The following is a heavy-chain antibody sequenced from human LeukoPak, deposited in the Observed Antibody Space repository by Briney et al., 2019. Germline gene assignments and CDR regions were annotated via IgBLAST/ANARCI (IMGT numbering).Heavy chain of an antibody. V-gene: IGHV4-59*01. CDR2: IYYSGST. CDR1: GGSISSYY. J-gene: IGHJ6*03. Sequence: SSETLSLTCTVPGGSISSYYWSWIRQPPGKGLEWIGYIYYSGSTNYNPSLKSRVTISVDTSKNQFSLKLSSVTAADTAVYYCTRMATIEEYYYMDVWGKGTTVTVSS. D-gene: IGHD5-24*01. CDR3: TRMATIEEYYYMDV.